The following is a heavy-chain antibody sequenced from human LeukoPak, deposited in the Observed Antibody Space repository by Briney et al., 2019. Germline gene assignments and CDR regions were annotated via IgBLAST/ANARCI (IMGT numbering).Heavy chain of an antibody. V-gene: IGHV4-59*11. CDR3: AKDLVTVTKGFDI. Sequence: SETLSLTYAVSDDSFSSHYWTWIRQPPGKGLEWIGYISYIGSTNYNPSLKSRVTISIDTSKNQFSLKLSSVTAADTAVYYCAKDLVTVTKGFDIWGQGTMVSVSS. J-gene: IGHJ3*02. CDR1: DDSFSSHY. D-gene: IGHD4-17*01. CDR2: ISYIGST.